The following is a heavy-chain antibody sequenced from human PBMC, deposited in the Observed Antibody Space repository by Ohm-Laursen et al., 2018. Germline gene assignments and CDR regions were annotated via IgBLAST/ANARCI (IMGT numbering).Heavy chain of an antibody. J-gene: IGHJ3*02. V-gene: IGHV3-9*01. CDR1: GFNFEGYA. D-gene: IGHD3-16*02. Sequence: SLRLSCTASGFNFEGYAMHWVRQAPGKGLEWVVSITWNSGSIIYADFVEGRFTISRDNAKNSLVLQVDSLRAEDTALYYCVKDKDYREGFDIWGQGTIVTVSS. CDR2: ITWNSGSI. CDR3: VKDKDYREGFDI.